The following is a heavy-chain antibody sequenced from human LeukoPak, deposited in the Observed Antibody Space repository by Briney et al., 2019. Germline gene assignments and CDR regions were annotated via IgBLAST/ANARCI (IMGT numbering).Heavy chain of an antibody. CDR1: GGSISSYY. V-gene: IGHV4-4*08. CDR2: IYTSGST. CDR3: AITSLTFGIPSERYFDY. D-gene: IGHD3-16*01. Sequence: SETLSLTCTVSGGSISSYYWSWIRQPPGKGLEWIGRIYTSGSTNYNPSLKSRVTISVDTSKNQFSLKLSSVTAADTAVYYCAITSLTFGIPSERYFDYWGQGTLVTVSS. J-gene: IGHJ4*02.